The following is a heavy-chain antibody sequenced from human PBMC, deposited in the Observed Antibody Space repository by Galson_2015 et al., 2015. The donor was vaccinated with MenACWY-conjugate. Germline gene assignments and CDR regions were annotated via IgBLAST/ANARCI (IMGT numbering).Heavy chain of an antibody. Sequence: SLRLSCAASRYIFSDYWMGWVRQAPGKGLDWVSRINPGGSSTTYADSVKDRFTISRDNAKNTLYLQMNSLRPEDTAVFYCAKTRGASFDFDAWGQGTLVTVSS. D-gene: IGHD1-26*01. CDR1: RYIFSDYW. CDR3: AKTRGASFDFDA. CDR2: INPGGSST. V-gene: IGHV3-74*01. J-gene: IGHJ4*02.